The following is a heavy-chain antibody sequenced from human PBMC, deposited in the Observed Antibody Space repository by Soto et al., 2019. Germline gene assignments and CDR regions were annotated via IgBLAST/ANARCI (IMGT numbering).Heavy chain of an antibody. CDR1: GSSITSANYY. V-gene: IGHV4-31*03. CDR3: ARGRSWGTPPAD. J-gene: IGHJ4*02. Sequence: QVHLQESGPGLVRPSQTLSLTCSVSGSSITSANYYCTWIRQHPGKGLEWLGYIYHNGSPYYNPSLTGRVAMSVDTSKNQFSLKMTSVTAADTAVYYCARGRSWGTPPADWGQGTHVTVSS. CDR2: IYHNGSP. D-gene: IGHD3-16*01.